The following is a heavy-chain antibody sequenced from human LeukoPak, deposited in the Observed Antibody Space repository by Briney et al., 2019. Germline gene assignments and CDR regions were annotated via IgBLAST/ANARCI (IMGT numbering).Heavy chain of an antibody. CDR3: AREIQDFDWFDP. CDR1: GGSISSGGYY. D-gene: IGHD2-15*01. J-gene: IGHJ5*02. V-gene: IGHV4-31*03. Sequence: SETLSLTCTVSGGSISSGGYYWSRIPQHPGKGLEWIGYIYYSGSTYYSPSLKSRFTISVDTSKNQFSLKLSSVTAADTAVYYCAREIQDFDWFDPWGQGTLVTVSS. CDR2: IYYSGST.